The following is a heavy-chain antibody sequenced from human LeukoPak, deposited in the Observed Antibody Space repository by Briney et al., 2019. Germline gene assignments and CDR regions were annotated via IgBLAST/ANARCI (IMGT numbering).Heavy chain of an antibody. CDR3: ARGGIAVDY. D-gene: IGHD6-19*01. Sequence: PSETLSLTCAVYGGSFSGYYWSWIRQPPGKGLEWIGEINHSGSTNYNPSLKSRVTISVDTSKNQFSLKLSSVTAADTAVYYCARGGIAVDYWGQGTLVIVSS. CDR2: INHSGST. V-gene: IGHV4-34*01. J-gene: IGHJ4*02. CDR1: GGSFSGYY.